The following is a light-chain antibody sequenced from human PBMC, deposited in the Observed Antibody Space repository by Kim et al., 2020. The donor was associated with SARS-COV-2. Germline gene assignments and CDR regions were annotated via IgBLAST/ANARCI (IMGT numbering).Light chain of an antibody. V-gene: IGKV3-20*01. Sequence: YPGESATPSCRAHKSVSSRYLAWYQQKPGPATRLLIYGASSRATGIPDRFSGSGSGTDFTITISRLEHEDFAVYYCQQYGRSAITFGQGTRLEIK. J-gene: IGKJ5*01. CDR1: KSVSSRY. CDR3: QQYGRSAIT. CDR2: GAS.